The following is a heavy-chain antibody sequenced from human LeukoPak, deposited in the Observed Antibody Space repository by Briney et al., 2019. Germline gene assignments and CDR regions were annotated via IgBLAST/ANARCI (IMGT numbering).Heavy chain of an antibody. CDR1: GYTFTGYY. Sequence: ASVKVSCKASGYTFTGYYMHWVRQAPGQGLEWMGWINPNSGGTNYAQKFQGRVTMTRDTSISTAYMELSRLRSDDTAVYYCARVRRDGFYYFDYWGQGTLVTVSS. CDR2: INPNSGGT. J-gene: IGHJ4*02. CDR3: ARVRRDGFYYFDY. V-gene: IGHV1-2*02. D-gene: IGHD5-24*01.